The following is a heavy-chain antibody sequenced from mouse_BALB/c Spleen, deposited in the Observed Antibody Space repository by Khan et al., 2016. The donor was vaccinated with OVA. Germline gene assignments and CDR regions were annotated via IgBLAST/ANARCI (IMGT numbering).Heavy chain of an antibody. V-gene: IGHV3-2*02. Sequence: EVQLQESGPGLVKPSQSLSLTCTVTGYSITSDYAWNWIRQFPGNKLEWMGFISYRGNTNYNPSLKSRISITRDTSKNQFFLQLNSVTTEDTARYYCARVYGGDFDYWGQGTTLTVSS. CDR1: GYSITSDYA. CDR2: ISYRGNT. D-gene: IGHD1-1*01. CDR3: ARVYGGDFDY. J-gene: IGHJ2*01.